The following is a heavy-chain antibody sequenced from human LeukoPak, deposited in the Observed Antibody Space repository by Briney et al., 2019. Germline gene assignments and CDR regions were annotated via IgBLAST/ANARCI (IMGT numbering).Heavy chain of an antibody. D-gene: IGHD6-19*01. CDR2: IHTSGST. CDR3: ARRDISSGWSFDY. Sequence: SETLSLTCTVSGGSISNYHWSWIRQPAGKGLEWISQIHTSGSTNYNPPLKSRVTMSIDTPENQLSLTISAVTAADTAVYYCARRDISSGWSFDYWGQGILVTVSS. V-gene: IGHV4-4*07. CDR1: GGSISNYH. J-gene: IGHJ4*02.